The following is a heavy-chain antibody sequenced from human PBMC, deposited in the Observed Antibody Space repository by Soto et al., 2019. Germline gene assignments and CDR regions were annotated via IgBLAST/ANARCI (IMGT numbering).Heavy chain of an antibody. CDR2: INAGNGNT. V-gene: IGHV1-3*01. CDR3: ARNCYGDYCLWYFDL. Sequence: QVQLVQSGAEVKKPGASVKVSCKASGYTFTSYAMHWVRQAPGQRLEWMGWINAGNGNTKYSQKFQGRVTITRDTSASTAYMELSSLRSEDTAVYYCARNCYGDYCLWYFDLWGRCTLVTVSS. CDR1: GYTFTSYA. J-gene: IGHJ2*01. D-gene: IGHD4-17*01.